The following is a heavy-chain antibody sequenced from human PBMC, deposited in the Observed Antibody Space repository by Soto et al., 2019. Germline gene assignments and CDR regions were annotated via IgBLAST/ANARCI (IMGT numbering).Heavy chain of an antibody. CDR2: INAGNGNT. J-gene: IGHJ4*02. Sequence: QVQLVQSGAEEKKPEASVKVSCKASGYTFISYAMHWVRQAPGQRLEWMGWINAGNGNTKYSQKFQGRVTITRDTSARRGGMELSSLRSEDTAVYYCARHGSGWDYWGQGTLVTVSS. D-gene: IGHD6-19*01. V-gene: IGHV1-3*05. CDR3: ARHGSGWDY. CDR1: GYTFISYA.